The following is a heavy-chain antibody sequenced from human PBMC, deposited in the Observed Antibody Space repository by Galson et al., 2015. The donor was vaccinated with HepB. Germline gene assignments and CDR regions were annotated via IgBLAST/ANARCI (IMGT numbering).Heavy chain of an antibody. CDR2: ISSSSSTI. D-gene: IGHD5-12*01. V-gene: IGHV3-48*02. Sequence: SLRLSCAASGFTFSSYSMNWVRQAPGKGLEWVSYISSSSSTIYYADSVKGRFTISRDNAKNSLYLQMNSLRDEDTAVYYCARDFRTRGEWLRSTYDYWGQGTLVTVSS. CDR3: ARDFRTRGEWLRSTYDY. CDR1: GFTFSSYS. J-gene: IGHJ4*02.